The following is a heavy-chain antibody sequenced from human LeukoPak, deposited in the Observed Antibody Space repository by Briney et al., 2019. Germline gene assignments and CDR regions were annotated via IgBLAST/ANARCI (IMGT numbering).Heavy chain of an antibody. CDR1: GYTFTSYD. D-gene: IGHD5-18*01. Sequence: ASVKVSCKASGYTFTSYDINWVRQATGQGLEWMGWMNPKSGNTGYAQKLQGRVTMTRNTSISTAYMELSSLRSEDTAVYYCARGRIGGYSYGYDLDYWGQGTLVTVSS. J-gene: IGHJ4*02. CDR2: MNPKSGNT. V-gene: IGHV1-8*01. CDR3: ARGRIGGYSYGYDLDY.